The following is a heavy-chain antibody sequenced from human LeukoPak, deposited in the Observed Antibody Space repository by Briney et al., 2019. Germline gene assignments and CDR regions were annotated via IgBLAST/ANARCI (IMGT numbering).Heavy chain of an antibody. CDR2: IWYDGSNK. V-gene: IGHV3-33*06. CDR3: AKDRYLATYAFDI. D-gene: IGHD1-1*01. J-gene: IGHJ3*02. Sequence: GRSLRLSCAASGFTFSSYGMHWVRQAPGKGLEWVAVIWYDGSNKYYADSVKGRFTISRDNSKNTLYLQMNSLRAEDTAVYYCAKDRYLATYAFDIWGQGTTVTVSS. CDR1: GFTFSSYG.